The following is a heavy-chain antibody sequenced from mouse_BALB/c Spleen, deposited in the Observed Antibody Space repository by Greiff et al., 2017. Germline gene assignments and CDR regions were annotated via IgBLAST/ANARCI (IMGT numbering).Heavy chain of an antibody. CDR3: AREGIYYYGSSYVDY. Sequence: EVKLMESGPGLVKPSQSLSLTCTVTGYSITSDYAWNWIRQFPGNKLEWMGYISYSGSTSYNPSLKSRISITRDTSKNQFFLQLNSVTTEDTATYYCAREGIYYYGSSYVDYWGQGTSVTVSS. CDR2: ISYSGST. CDR1: GYSITSDYA. D-gene: IGHD1-1*01. J-gene: IGHJ4*01. V-gene: IGHV3-2*02.